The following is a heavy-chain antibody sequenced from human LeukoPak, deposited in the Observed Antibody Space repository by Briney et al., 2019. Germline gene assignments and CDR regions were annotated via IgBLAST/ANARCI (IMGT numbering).Heavy chain of an antibody. J-gene: IGHJ4*02. D-gene: IGHD3-16*02. Sequence: PSETLSLTCAVYGGSFSGYYWSWIRKPPGKGLEWIGEINHSGSTNYNPSLKSRVTISVDTSKNQFSLKLSSVTAADTAVYYCARRMGYDYVWGSYRHGYYFDYWGQGTLVTVSS. CDR1: GGSFSGYY. V-gene: IGHV4-34*01. CDR3: ARRMGYDYVWGSYRHGYYFDY. CDR2: INHSGST.